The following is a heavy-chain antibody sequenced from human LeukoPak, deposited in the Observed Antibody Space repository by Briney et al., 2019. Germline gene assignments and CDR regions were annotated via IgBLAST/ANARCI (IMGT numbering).Heavy chain of an antibody. CDR1: GFTVSSNY. Sequence: SGGSLRLSCEASGFTVSSNYMSWVRQAPGKGLEWVSVIYSGGSTYYADSVKGRFTISRDNSKNTLYLQMNSLRAEDTAVYYCARGNPFRYWGQGTLVTVSS. D-gene: IGHD1-14*01. V-gene: IGHV3-53*05. J-gene: IGHJ4*02. CDR2: IYSGGST. CDR3: ARGNPFRY.